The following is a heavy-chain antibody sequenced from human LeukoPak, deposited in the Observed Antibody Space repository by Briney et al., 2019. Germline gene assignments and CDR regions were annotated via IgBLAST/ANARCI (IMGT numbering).Heavy chain of an antibody. CDR2: IIPIFGTA. J-gene: IGHJ4*02. CDR1: GGTFSSYA. D-gene: IGHD6-13*01. V-gene: IGHV1-69*05. Sequence: SVKVSCKASGGTFSSYAISWVRQAPGQGLEWMGGIIPIFGTANYAQKFQGRVTITTDESTSTAYMELSSLRSEDTAVYYCARGRHSSSWNFDYWGQGTLVTVSS. CDR3: ARGRHSSSWNFDY.